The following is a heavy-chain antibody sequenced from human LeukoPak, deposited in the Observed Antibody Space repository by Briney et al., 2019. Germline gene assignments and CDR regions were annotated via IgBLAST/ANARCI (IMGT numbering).Heavy chain of an antibody. CDR1: GGSISSYY. V-gene: IGHV4-59*01. D-gene: IGHD6-19*01. Sequence: SETLSLTCTVSGGSISSYYWSWIRQPPGKGLEWIGYIYYSGSTNYNPSLKSRVTISVDTSKNQFSLKLSPVTAADTAVYYCARDLNSGYFDYWGQGTLVTVSS. CDR3: ARDLNSGYFDY. CDR2: IYYSGST. J-gene: IGHJ4*02.